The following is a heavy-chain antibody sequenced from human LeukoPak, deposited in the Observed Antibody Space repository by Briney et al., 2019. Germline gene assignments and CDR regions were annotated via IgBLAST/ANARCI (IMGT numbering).Heavy chain of an antibody. J-gene: IGHJ4*02. Sequence: GGSLRLSCAASGFTFSDYYMTCIRQAPGKGLEWISHINFGGSYTNYAASVKGRFTISRDNVNNSLYLHMNSLRAEDTAVYYCARGATLGYWGRGTLVTVSS. CDR2: INFGGSYT. V-gene: IGHV3-11*05. D-gene: IGHD7-27*01. CDR1: GFTFSDYY. CDR3: ARGATLGY.